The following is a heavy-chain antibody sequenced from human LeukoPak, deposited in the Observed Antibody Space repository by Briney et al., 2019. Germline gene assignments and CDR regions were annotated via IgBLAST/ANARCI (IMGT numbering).Heavy chain of an antibody. D-gene: IGHD6-19*01. Sequence: GESLKISCKGSGYTFTDYWIVWVRQMPGKGLEWMGIIYPGDSETRYSPSFQGQVTISADKSISTAYLQWSRLRASDTAMYYCARHGAVAGRPSGWFDPWGQGTLVTVSS. CDR1: GYTFTDYW. CDR2: IYPGDSET. V-gene: IGHV5-51*01. CDR3: ARHGAVAGRPSGWFDP. J-gene: IGHJ5*02.